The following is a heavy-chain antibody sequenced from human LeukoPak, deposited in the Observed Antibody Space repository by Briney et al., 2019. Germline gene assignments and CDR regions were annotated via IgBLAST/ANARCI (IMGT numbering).Heavy chain of an antibody. CDR2: ISHDGSNK. V-gene: IGHV3-30*03. CDR3: ATSATSMVRGPLIH. J-gene: IGHJ4*02. D-gene: IGHD3-10*01. CDR1: GFTFSSYG. Sequence: GGSLRLSCAASGFTFSSYGMHWVRQAPGKGLEWVAVISHDGSNKYYADSVKGRFTISRDNSKNTLYLQMNSLRAEDTAVYYCATSATSMVRGPLIHWGQGTLVTVSS.